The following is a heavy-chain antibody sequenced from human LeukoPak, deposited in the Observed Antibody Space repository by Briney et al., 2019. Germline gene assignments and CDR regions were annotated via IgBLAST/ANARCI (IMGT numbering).Heavy chain of an antibody. V-gene: IGHV3-30*14. D-gene: IGHD3-16*02. Sequence: PGGSLRLSCAASGFTFSSYAMHWVRQAPGKGLEWVAVISYDGSNKYYADSVKGRFTISRENAKNSLYLQMNSLRAGDTAVYYCARGGRLRLGELSLYPDYWGQGTLVTVSS. CDR3: ARGGRLRLGELSLYPDY. CDR2: ISYDGSNK. CDR1: GFTFSSYA. J-gene: IGHJ4*02.